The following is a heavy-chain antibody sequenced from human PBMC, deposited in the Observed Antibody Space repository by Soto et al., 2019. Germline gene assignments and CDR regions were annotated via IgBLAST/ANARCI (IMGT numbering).Heavy chain of an antibody. J-gene: IGHJ4*02. CDR2: IYYSGST. CDR3: ARLEGLATISYYFDF. CDR1: GGSISSSSYY. V-gene: IGHV4-39*01. D-gene: IGHD3-9*01. Sequence: QLQLQESGPGLVKPSEALSLTCSVSGGSISSSSYYWGWIRQPPGKGLEWIGSIYYSGSTYYNPSLKRRFTISIDKSKNQFSLKLSSLTAADTAVYYCARLEGLATISYYFDFWGQGTLVTVSS.